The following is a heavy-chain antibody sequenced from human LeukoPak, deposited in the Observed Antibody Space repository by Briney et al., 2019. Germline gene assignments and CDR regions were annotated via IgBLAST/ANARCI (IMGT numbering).Heavy chain of an antibody. CDR1: GYTLTELS. J-gene: IGHJ5*02. V-gene: IGHV1-24*01. CDR2: FGPEDGET. Sequence: ASVKVSCKVSGYTLTELSMHWVRQAPGKGLEWMGGFGPEDGETIYAQKFQGRVTMTEDTSTDTAYMELSSLRSEDTAVYYCATVHGDDRWFDPWGQGTLVTVSS. D-gene: IGHD4-17*01. CDR3: ATVHGDDRWFDP.